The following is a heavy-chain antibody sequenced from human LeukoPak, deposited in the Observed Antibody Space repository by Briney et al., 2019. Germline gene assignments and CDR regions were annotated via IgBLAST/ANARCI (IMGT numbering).Heavy chain of an antibody. CDR3: ARLNGPVVITFGGVTWFDP. CDR1: AFPFSRYW. CDR2: KKLEGSER. Sequence: GGSLTLSCAASAFPFSRYWMSWLRQAPGKGLAGVANKKLEGSERYYGDSVKGRFTISRDNSMNTVYLQMNTLGAEDTAIYYCARLNGPVVITFGGVTWFDPWGQGTRVTVSS. J-gene: IGHJ5*02. D-gene: IGHD3-16*01. V-gene: IGHV3-7*03.